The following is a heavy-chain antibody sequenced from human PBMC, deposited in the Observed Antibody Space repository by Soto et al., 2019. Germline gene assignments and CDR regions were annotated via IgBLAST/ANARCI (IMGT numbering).Heavy chain of an antibody. D-gene: IGHD1-26*01. CDR2: ISSNGGST. V-gene: IGHV3-64D*06. J-gene: IGHJ4*02. CDR3: VKDGEPTRNRPVRAHFDY. Sequence: PGGSLRLSCSASGFTFSSYAMHWVRQAPGKGLEYVSAISSNGGSTYYADSVKGRFTISRDNSKNTLYLQMSSLRAEDTAVYYCVKDGEPTRNRPVRAHFDYWGQGTLVTVSS. CDR1: GFTFSSYA.